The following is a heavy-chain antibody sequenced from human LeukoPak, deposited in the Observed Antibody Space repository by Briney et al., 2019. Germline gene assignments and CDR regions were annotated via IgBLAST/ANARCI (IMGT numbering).Heavy chain of an antibody. D-gene: IGHD3-22*01. CDR3: ARQEDYYDSSGYPIPLDY. V-gene: IGHV3-33*01. CDR2: IWYDGSNK. CDR1: GFTFSSYG. Sequence: GGSLRLSCAASGFTFSSYGMHWVRQAPGKGLEWVAVIWYDGSNKYYADSVKGRFTISRDNSKNTLYLQMNSLRAEGTAVYYCARQEDYYDSSGYPIPLDYWGQGTLVTVSS. J-gene: IGHJ4*02.